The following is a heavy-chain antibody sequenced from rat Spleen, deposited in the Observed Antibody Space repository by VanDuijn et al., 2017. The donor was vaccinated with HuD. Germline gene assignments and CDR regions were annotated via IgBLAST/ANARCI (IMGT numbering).Heavy chain of an antibody. CDR2: IWGDGST. CDR1: GFSLTNNG. Sequence: QVQLRESGPGLVQPSQTLSLTCTVSGFSLTNNGVSWVRQPPGKGLEWMGGIWGDGSTDYNSALKSRLSISRDTSKSQVFLKMNSLQTEDTAMYFCARGSAYFDYWGQGVMVTVSS. D-gene: IGHD3-2*01. CDR3: ARGSAYFDY. J-gene: IGHJ2*01. V-gene: IGHV2-47*01.